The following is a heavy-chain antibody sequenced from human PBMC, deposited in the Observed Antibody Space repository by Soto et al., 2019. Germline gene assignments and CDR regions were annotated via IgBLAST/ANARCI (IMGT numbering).Heavy chain of an antibody. CDR1: GGSISSSSYY. D-gene: IGHD5-12*01. Sequence: QLQLQESGPGLVKPSETLSLTCTVSGGSISSSSYYWGWIRQPPGKGLEWIGSIYYSGSTYYHPSLKSRVTISVDTSKNQFSLKLSSVTAADTAVHYCARDRYGGYVDYYYYGMDVWGQGTTVTVSS. V-gene: IGHV4-39*01. CDR2: IYYSGST. CDR3: ARDRYGGYVDYYYYGMDV. J-gene: IGHJ6*02.